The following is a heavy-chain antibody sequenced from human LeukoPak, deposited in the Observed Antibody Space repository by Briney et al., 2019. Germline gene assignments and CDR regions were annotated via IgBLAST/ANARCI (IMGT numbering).Heavy chain of an antibody. Sequence: SETLSLTCTVSGSSVSNYYWSWIRQPPGKGLEWIGYIYYSGSTNYNPSLKSRVTISVDTSKNQFSLRLSSVTAADTAVYYCARDGGYCGGDCYFYWGQGTLVTVSS. J-gene: IGHJ4*02. CDR2: IYYSGST. CDR1: GSSVSNYY. CDR3: ARDGGYCGGDCYFY. V-gene: IGHV4-59*02. D-gene: IGHD2-21*02.